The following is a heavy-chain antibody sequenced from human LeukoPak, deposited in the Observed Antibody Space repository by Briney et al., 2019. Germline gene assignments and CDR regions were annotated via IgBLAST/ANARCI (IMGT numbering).Heavy chain of an antibody. CDR1: GFTFSSYA. D-gene: IGHD3-22*01. V-gene: IGHV3-23*01. J-gene: IGHJ5*02. CDR2: ISGSGGST. CDR3: AKDPTAYYDSSADNWFDP. Sequence: LSGGSLRLSCAASGFTFSSYAMSWVRQAPGKGLEWVSAISGSGGSTYYADSVKGRFTISRDNSKNTLYLQMNSLRAEDTAVYYCAKDPTAYYDSSADNWFDPWGQGTLVTVSS.